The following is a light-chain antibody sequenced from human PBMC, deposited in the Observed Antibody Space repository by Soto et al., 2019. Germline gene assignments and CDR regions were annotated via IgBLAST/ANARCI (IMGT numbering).Light chain of an antibody. V-gene: IGLV2-11*01. CDR1: SSDVGSYNY. J-gene: IGLJ1*01. CDR2: DVN. CDR3: CSYAGSYTYL. Sequence: QSVLTQPRSVSWSPGQSVTISCTGTSSDVGSYNYVSWYQQHPGKAPKLIIYDVNERPSGVPDRFSGSKSGNTASLTVSGLRAEDEADYYCCSYAGSYTYLFGTGTKVTVL.